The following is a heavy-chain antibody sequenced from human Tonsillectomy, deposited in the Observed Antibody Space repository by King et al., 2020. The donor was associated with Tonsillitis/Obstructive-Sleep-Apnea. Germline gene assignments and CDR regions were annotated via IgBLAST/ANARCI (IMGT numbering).Heavy chain of an antibody. D-gene: IGHD2-2*01. CDR2: IKQDGSEQ. Sequence: VQLVESGGGLVQPGGSLRLSCAASGVTFSRYYMNWVRQAPGKGLEWVANIKQDGSEQYYVDSVRGRFTISRDNAKNSLYQQMNSLRAEDTALYYCAGDLGYCTSASCYAGFDIWGQGTMVTVSS. J-gene: IGHJ3*02. CDR3: AGDLGYCTSASCYAGFDI. V-gene: IGHV3-7*04. CDR1: GVTFSRYY.